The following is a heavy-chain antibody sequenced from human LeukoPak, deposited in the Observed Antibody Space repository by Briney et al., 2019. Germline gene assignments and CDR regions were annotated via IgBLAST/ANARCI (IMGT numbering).Heavy chain of an antibody. CDR3: ATGIAAAGPSRYYYYYGMDV. D-gene: IGHD6-13*01. Sequence: SQTLSLTCAISGDSVSSNSAAWNWIRQSPSRGLEWLGRTYYRSKWYNDYAVSVESRITINPDTSKNQFSLQLNSVTPEDTAVYYCATGIAAAGPSRYYYYYGMDVWGQGTTVTVSS. V-gene: IGHV6-1*01. J-gene: IGHJ6*02. CDR1: GDSVSSNSAA. CDR2: TYYRSKWYN.